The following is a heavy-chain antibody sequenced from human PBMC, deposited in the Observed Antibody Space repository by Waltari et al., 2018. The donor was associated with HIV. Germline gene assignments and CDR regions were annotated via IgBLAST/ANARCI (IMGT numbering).Heavy chain of an antibody. J-gene: IGHJ6*02. D-gene: IGHD5-18*01. CDR2: IYYSGST. CDR3: ARDGDTAMVVGYYYYGMDV. V-gene: IGHV4-39*07. CDR1: GGSISSSSYY. Sequence: QLQLQESGPGLVKPSETLSLTCTVSGGSISSSSYYWGWIRQPPGKGLEWIGSIYYSGSTYYNPSLKSRVTISVDTSKNQFSLKLSSVTAADTAVYYCARDGDTAMVVGYYYYGMDVWGQGTTVTVSS.